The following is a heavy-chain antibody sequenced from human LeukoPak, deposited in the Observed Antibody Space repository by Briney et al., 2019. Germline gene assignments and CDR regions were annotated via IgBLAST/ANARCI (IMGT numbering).Heavy chain of an antibody. CDR1: GFTFSSYA. CDR3: AKGSGYSGYEAFDY. CDR2: ISGSGGST. Sequence: GGSLRLSCAASGFTFSSYAMSWVRQAPGKGLEWVSAISGSGGSTYYADSVKGRFTISRDNSKNTLYLQINSLRAEDTAVYYCAKGSGYSGYEAFDYWGQGTLVTVSS. J-gene: IGHJ4*02. V-gene: IGHV3-23*01. D-gene: IGHD5-12*01.